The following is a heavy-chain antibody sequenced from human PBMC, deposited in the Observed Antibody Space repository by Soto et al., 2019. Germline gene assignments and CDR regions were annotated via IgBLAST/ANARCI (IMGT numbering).Heavy chain of an antibody. J-gene: IGHJ6*02. CDR3: ARDPNDSSAYYHHYYYGMDV. CDR2: INAGNGNT. Sequence: ASVKVSCKASGYTFTSYGIHWVRQAPGQRLEWTGWINAGNGNTKYSEKFQGRVTITRDTSPSTAYLELSSLRSEDTAVYYCARDPNDSSAYYHHYYYGMDVWGQGTTVTVSS. V-gene: IGHV1-3*01. D-gene: IGHD3-22*01. CDR1: GYTFTSYG.